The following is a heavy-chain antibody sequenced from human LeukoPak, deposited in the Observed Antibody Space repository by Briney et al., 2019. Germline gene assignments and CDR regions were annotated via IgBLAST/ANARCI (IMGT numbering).Heavy chain of an antibody. J-gene: IGHJ6*02. CDR3: ARDGSSGV. Sequence: SVKVSCKASGGTFSRYAIRWVRQAPGQGLEWMGGIIPIFGTANYAQKFQGRVTITADESTSTAYMELSSLRSEDTAVYYCARDGSSGVWGQGTTVTVSS. CDR1: GGTFSRYA. V-gene: IGHV1-69*01. CDR2: IIPIFGTA. D-gene: IGHD6-25*01.